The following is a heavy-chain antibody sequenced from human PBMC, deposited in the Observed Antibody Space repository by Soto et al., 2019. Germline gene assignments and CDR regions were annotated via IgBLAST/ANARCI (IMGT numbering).Heavy chain of an antibody. V-gene: IGHV3-72*01. Sequence: EVQMVESGGGLVQPGGSLRLSCAASGFTFSDHYMDWVRQASGKGLEWVGRIRNKANSYTAEYAASVKGRFTISRDDSKNSLDLQMNSLKIEDTALDYCVRAGTGYQLDYWGQGTLVTVSS. CDR3: VRAGTGYQLDY. CDR1: GFTFSDHY. J-gene: IGHJ4*02. CDR2: IRNKANSYTA. D-gene: IGHD3-9*01.